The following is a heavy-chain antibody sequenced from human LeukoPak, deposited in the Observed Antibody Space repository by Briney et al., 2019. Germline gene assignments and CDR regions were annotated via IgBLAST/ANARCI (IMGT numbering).Heavy chain of an antibody. D-gene: IGHD3-10*01. Sequence: GGSLRLSCAASGFTFSRYWMSWVRQAPGKGLEWVANIKQDGSEKYYVDSVKGRFTISRDNAKNSLYLQMNSLRAEDTAVYYCARDRGGYFDYWGQGTLVTVSS. J-gene: IGHJ4*02. CDR3: ARDRGGYFDY. CDR2: IKQDGSEK. CDR1: GFTFSRYW. V-gene: IGHV3-7*05.